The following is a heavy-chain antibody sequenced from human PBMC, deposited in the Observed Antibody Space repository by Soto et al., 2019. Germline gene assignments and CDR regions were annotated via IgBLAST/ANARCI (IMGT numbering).Heavy chain of an antibody. V-gene: IGHV1-3*01. CDR3: ARGDIVVVVAAGPNWFDP. Sequence: QVQLVQSGAEVKKPGASVKVSCKASGYTFTSYAMHWVPQAPGQRLEWMGWINAGNGNTKYSQKFQGRVTITRDTSASTAYMELSSLRSEDTAVYYCARGDIVVVVAAGPNWFDPWGQGTLVTVSS. CDR2: INAGNGNT. J-gene: IGHJ5*02. CDR1: GYTFTSYA. D-gene: IGHD2-15*01.